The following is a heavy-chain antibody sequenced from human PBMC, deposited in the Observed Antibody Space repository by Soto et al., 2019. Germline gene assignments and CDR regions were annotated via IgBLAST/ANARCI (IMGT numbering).Heavy chain of an antibody. Sequence: GGSLRLSCAASGFTLSRYNMNWVRQAPGKGLEWVSYISSSSYTINYADSVKGRFTISRDNAKNSLYLQMNSLKAEDTAVYYCAREYYDDNSGYDYWGQGALVTVSS. CDR2: ISSSSYTI. CDR3: AREYYDDNSGYDY. J-gene: IGHJ4*02. CDR1: GFTLSRYN. D-gene: IGHD3-22*01. V-gene: IGHV3-48*01.